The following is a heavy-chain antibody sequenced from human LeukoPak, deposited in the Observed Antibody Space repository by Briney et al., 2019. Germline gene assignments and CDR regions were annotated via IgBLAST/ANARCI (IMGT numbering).Heavy chain of an antibody. CDR1: GITLSNYG. Sequence: PGGSLRLSCAVSGITLSNYGMSGVRQAPGKGREWVAGISGSGGSTNYADSVKGRFTISRDNPKNTLYLQMNSLRAEDTAFFFCAKRGVMIRVIFVGFHKEAYYFESWGQGALVTVSS. V-gene: IGHV3-23*01. J-gene: IGHJ4*02. CDR3: AKRGVMIRVIFVGFHKEAYYFES. CDR2: ISGSGGST. D-gene: IGHD3-10*01.